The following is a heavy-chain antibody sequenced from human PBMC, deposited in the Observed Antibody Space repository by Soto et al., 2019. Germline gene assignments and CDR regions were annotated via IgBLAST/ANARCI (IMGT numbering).Heavy chain of an antibody. V-gene: IGHV1-18*01. Sequence: GASVKVSCKASGYTFTSFGISWVRQAPGQGLEWMGWISAYNGNTSYAQNLQGRFTMTTDTSTSTAYMELRSLRSDDTAVYYCARVGAAITIFADPWGQGTLVTVSS. D-gene: IGHD3-3*01. CDR2: ISAYNGNT. CDR1: GYTFTSFG. CDR3: ARVGAAITIFADP. J-gene: IGHJ5*02.